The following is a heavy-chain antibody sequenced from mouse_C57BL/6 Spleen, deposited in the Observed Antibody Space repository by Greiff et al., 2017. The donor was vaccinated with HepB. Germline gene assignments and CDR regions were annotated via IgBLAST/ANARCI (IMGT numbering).Heavy chain of an antibody. D-gene: IGHD2-3*01. J-gene: IGHJ2*01. CDR1: GYAFSSYW. CDR2: IYPGDGDT. V-gene: IGHV1-80*01. Sequence: QVHVKQSGAELVKPGASVKISCKASGYAFSSYWMNWVKQRPGKGLEWIGQIYPGDGDTNYNGKFKGKATLTADKSSSTAYMQLSSLTSEDSAVYFCARSRDGYYGYWGQGTTLTVSS. CDR3: ARSRDGYYGY.